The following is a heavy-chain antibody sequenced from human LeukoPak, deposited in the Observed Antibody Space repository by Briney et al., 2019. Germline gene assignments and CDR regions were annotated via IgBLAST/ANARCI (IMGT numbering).Heavy chain of an antibody. Sequence: ASVKVSCKASGYTFTGYYMHWVRQAPGQGLEWMGWINPNSGGTNYAQKFQGRVTMTRDTSISTAYMELSRLRSDDTAVYYCAIDRRYCSSTSCSKNWFDPWGQGTLVTVSS. V-gene: IGHV1-2*02. CDR3: AIDRRYCSSTSCSKNWFDP. CDR2: INPNSGGT. D-gene: IGHD2-2*01. J-gene: IGHJ5*02. CDR1: GYTFTGYY.